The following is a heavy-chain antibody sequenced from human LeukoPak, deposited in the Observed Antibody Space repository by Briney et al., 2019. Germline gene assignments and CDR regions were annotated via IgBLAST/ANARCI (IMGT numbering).Heavy chain of an antibody. V-gene: IGHV3-48*03. CDR1: GFTFSSYE. CDR2: ISSSGSTI. CDR3: ARGIIGSGYSYGYEVPMDY. Sequence: PGGSLRLSCAASGFTFSSYEMNWVRQAPGKGLEWVSYISSSGSTIYYADSVKGRFTISRDNAKNSLYLQMNSLRAEDTAVYYCARGIIGSGYSYGYEVPMDYWGQGTLVTVSS. D-gene: IGHD5-18*01. J-gene: IGHJ4*02.